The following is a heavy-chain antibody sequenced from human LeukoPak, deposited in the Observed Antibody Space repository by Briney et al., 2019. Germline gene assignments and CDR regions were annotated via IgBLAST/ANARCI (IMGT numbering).Heavy chain of an antibody. Sequence: PSETLSLTCTVSGGSVSSGSYYWSRIRQPPGKGLEWVGYIYYTGSTNYNPSLKSRVTISVDTSKNQFSLKLSSVTAADTAVYYCARFYYDSSGFYYYFDYWGQGALVTDSS. CDR1: GGSVSSGSYY. V-gene: IGHV4-61*01. CDR3: ARFYYDSSGFYYYFDY. CDR2: IYYTGST. D-gene: IGHD3-22*01. J-gene: IGHJ4*02.